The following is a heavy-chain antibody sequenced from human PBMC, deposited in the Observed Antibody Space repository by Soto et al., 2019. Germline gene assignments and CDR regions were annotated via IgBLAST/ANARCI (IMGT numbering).Heavy chain of an antibody. D-gene: IGHD2-15*01. CDR2: INAGFGAT. J-gene: IGHJ6*02. V-gene: IGHV1-69*06. Sequence: QVQLEQSGAEVKKPGSSVKVSCKASGDTFGTYAISWMRRAPGQSLEWMGQINAGFGATDLAQMFQGRVTITADKSTTSVYMELSSLRSDDTAVYYCATDCSGGSCYGASGMYVWGQGTTVTVSS. CDR1: GDTFGTYA. CDR3: ATDCSGGSCYGASGMYV.